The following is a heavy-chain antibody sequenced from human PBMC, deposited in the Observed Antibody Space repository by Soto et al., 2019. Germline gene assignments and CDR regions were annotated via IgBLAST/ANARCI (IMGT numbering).Heavy chain of an antibody. CDR2: IYYSGST. D-gene: IGHD3-16*01. Sequence: SETLSLTCTVSGGSVSSGSYYWSWIRQPPGKGLEWIGYIYYSGSTNYNPSLKSRVTISVDTSKNQFSLKLSSVTAADTAVYYCARDRPGGYFDYWGQGTLVTVS. CDR3: ARDRPGGYFDY. V-gene: IGHV4-61*01. J-gene: IGHJ4*02. CDR1: GGSVSSGSYY.